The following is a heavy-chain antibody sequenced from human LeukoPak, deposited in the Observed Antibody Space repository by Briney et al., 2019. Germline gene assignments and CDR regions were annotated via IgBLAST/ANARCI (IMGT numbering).Heavy chain of an antibody. J-gene: IGHJ4*02. CDR1: GFIFGDYV. V-gene: IGHV3-23*01. CDR2: ISGSGGST. D-gene: IGHD6-13*01. CDR3: AKDNPSSSSWFDY. Sequence: GGSLRLSCAASGFIFGDYVMSWVRQAPGKGLEWVSAISGSGGSTYYADSVKGRFTISRDNSKNTLYLQMNSLRAEDTAVYYCAKDNPSSSSWFDYWGQGTLVTVSS.